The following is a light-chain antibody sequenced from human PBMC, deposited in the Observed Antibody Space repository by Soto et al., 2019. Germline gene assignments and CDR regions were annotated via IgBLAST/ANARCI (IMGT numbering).Light chain of an antibody. CDR2: GAS. J-gene: IGKJ2*01. CDR3: QQYGRTPPYI. V-gene: IGKV3-20*01. Sequence: ENVLTQSPGTLSLSPGERATLSCRASQSIIDNYLAWYRHKPGQAPRLLIYGASYRATGIPDKFSGSGSGTDFTLTISRLEPEDFAVYYCQQYGRTPPYIFGQGTKLEIK. CDR1: QSIIDNY.